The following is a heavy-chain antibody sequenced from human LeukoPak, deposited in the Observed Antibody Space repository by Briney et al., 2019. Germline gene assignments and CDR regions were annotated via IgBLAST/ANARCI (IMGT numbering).Heavy chain of an antibody. CDR1: GYSISSGYY. D-gene: IGHD3-10*01. J-gene: IGHJ4*02. Sequence: NPSETLSLTCTVSGYSISSGYYWGWIRQPPGKGLEWIGSTYHSGSTYYNPSLKSRVTISVDTSKNQFSLKLSSVTAADTAVYYCARDPNMVRGVISVNWGQGTLVTVSS. CDR3: ARDPNMVRGVISVN. CDR2: TYHSGST. V-gene: IGHV4-38-2*02.